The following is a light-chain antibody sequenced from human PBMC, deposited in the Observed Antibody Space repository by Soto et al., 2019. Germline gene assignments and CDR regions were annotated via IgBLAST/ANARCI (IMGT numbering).Light chain of an antibody. CDR2: GAS. J-gene: IGKJ4*01. V-gene: IGKV3-20*01. Sequence: EIVLTQSPGTLSLSPGERATLSCRASQSVSSSYLAWYQQKPGQAPRLLIYGASSRATGIPDRFSGSGSGTDFTLTISRLEPEDFAVYYCQQYGSSPLTFGLGTKVDI. CDR1: QSVSSSY. CDR3: QQYGSSPLT.